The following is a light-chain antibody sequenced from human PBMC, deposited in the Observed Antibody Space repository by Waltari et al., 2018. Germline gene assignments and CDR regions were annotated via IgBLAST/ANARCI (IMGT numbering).Light chain of an antibody. CDR3: YSAADNKGV. CDR1: VLATNY. J-gene: IGLJ3*02. Sequence: SYELTQPSSVSVSPGQTARITCSGDVLATNYVRWFQKKPGQAPVPVIFTDSERPLGIPERFSGSRSGTMATLTISGAGVEDEADYYCYSAADNKGVFGGGTQLTVL. CDR2: TDS. V-gene: IGLV3-27*01.